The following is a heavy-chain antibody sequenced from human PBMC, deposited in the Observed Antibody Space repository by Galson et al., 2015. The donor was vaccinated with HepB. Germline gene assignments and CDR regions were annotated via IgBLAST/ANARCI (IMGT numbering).Heavy chain of an antibody. CDR1: GFTFSSFS. Sequence: LRLSCAASGFTFSSFSMNWVRQAPGKGLEWVSYISSSSRTTYYVDSVKGRFTISRDIAKNSLYLQMNSLRVEDTAVYYCARENDYFFDYWGQGILVTVSS. J-gene: IGHJ4*02. CDR3: ARENDYFFDY. CDR2: ISSSSRTT. V-gene: IGHV3-48*01. D-gene: IGHD1-1*01.